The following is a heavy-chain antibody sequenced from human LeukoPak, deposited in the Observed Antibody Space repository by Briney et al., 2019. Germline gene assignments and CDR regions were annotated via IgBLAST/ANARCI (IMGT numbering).Heavy chain of an antibody. CDR2: IIPIFGIA. Sequence: GSSVKVPCKASGGTFSSYAISWVRQAPGQGLEWMGRIIPIFGIADYAQKFQGGVTITAEKSTSTAYMELSSLRSEDTAVCYCARGDGGDGYNTDYYFDYWGQGTLVTVSS. CDR3: ARGDGGDGYNTDYYFDY. D-gene: IGHD5-24*01. J-gene: IGHJ4*02. V-gene: IGHV1-69*04. CDR1: GGTFSSYA.